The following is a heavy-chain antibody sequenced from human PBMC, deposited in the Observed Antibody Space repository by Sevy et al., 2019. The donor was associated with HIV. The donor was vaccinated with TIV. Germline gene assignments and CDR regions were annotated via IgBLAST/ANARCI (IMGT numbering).Heavy chain of an antibody. V-gene: IGHV3-30*03. CDR1: GFTFSSYA. J-gene: IGHJ3*02. CDR3: AGRGGYSGYDPVAFDI. CDR2: ISYDGSNK. D-gene: IGHD5-12*01. Sequence: GVSLRLSCAASGFTFSSYAMHWVRQAPGKGLEWVAVISYDGSNKYYADSVKGRFTISRDNSKNTLYLQMNSLRAEDTAVYYCAGRGGYSGYDPVAFDIWGQGTMVTVSS.